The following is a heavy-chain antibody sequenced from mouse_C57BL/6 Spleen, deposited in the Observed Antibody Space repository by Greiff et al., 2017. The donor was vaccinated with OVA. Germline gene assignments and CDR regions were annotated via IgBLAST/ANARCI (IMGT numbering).Heavy chain of an antibody. Sequence: VQLQQSGPELVKPGASVKMSCKASGYTFTDYNMHWVKQSHGKSLEWIGYINPNNGGTSYNQKFKGKATLTVNKSSSTAYMELRSLTSEDSAVYYCARKGVYYDYDGGYFDVWGTGTTVTVSS. V-gene: IGHV1-22*01. J-gene: IGHJ1*03. CDR1: GYTFTDYN. D-gene: IGHD2-4*01. CDR2: INPNNGGT. CDR3: ARKGVYYDYDGGYFDV.